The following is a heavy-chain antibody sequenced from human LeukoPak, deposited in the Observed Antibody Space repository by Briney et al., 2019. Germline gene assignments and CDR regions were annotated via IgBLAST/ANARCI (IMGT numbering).Heavy chain of an antibody. CDR2: IIPIFGTA. J-gene: IGHJ6*03. CDR3: ARDHSSGRYYYYYYYMDV. CDR1: GGTFSSYV. V-gene: IGHV1-69*05. Sequence: SVKVSCKASGGTFSSYVISWVRQAPGQGLEWMGRIIPIFGTANYAQKFQGRVTITTDESTSTAYMELSSLRSEDTAVYYCARDHSSGRYYYYYYYMDVWGKGTTVTVSS. D-gene: IGHD6-19*01.